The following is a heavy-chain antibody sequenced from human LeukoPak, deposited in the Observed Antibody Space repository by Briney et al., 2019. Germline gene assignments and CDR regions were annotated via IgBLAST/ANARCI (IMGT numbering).Heavy chain of an antibody. J-gene: IGHJ4*02. CDR2: INWSGGST. CDR3: ARAPITRPFYFYY. CDR1: GFAFDEHG. D-gene: IGHD2-2*01. Sequence: RAGGSLRLSCTASGFAFDEHGMSWVRQVPGKGLEWVSGINWSGGSTGYADPLRGRFTISRDNAKNPLYLQMDSLRAEDTALYYCARAPITRPFYFYYCGQGTLVTVSP. V-gene: IGHV3-20*04.